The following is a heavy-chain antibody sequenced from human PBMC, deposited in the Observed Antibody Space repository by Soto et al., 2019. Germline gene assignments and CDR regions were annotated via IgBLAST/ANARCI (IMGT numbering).Heavy chain of an antibody. V-gene: IGHV3-74*01. CDR1: GFTFSSYW. Sequence: GSLRLSCAASGFTFSSYWMHWVRQAPGKGLVWVSRINSDGSSTSYADSVKGRFTISRDNAKNTLYLQMNSLRAEDTAVYYCARVGYSSSWVNFDYWGQGTLVTVSS. D-gene: IGHD6-13*01. J-gene: IGHJ4*02. CDR3: ARVGYSSSWVNFDY. CDR2: INSDGSST.